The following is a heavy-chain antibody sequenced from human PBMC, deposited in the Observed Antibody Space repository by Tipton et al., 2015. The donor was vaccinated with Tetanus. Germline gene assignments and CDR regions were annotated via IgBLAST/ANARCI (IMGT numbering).Heavy chain of an antibody. Sequence: TLSLTCTVSGGSITSGTYYWGWIRQPPGKGLGWIGNIYYSGSTYYNSPLKSRVTISLDTPKNQFSLKMTSVTAADTAVYYCARQADNWFDPWGQGTLVAVSS. J-gene: IGHJ5*02. CDR3: ARQADNWFDP. V-gene: IGHV4-39*01. CDR1: GGSITSGTYY. CDR2: IYYSGST.